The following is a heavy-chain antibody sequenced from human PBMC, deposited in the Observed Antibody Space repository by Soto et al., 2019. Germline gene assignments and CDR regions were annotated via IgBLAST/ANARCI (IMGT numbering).Heavy chain of an antibody. CDR3: ARDDSSSNYYYYGMDV. D-gene: IGHD6-6*01. Sequence: SVKVSCKASGGTFSSYAISWVRQAPGQGLEWMGGIIPIFGTAKYAQKFQGRVTITADESTSTAYMELSRLRFEDTAVYYCARDDSSSNYYYYGMDVWGQGTTVTVSS. CDR1: GGTFSSYA. V-gene: IGHV1-69*13. J-gene: IGHJ6*02. CDR2: IIPIFGTA.